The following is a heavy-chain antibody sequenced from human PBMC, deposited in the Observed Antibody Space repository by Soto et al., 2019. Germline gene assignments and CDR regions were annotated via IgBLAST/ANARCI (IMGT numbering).Heavy chain of an antibody. V-gene: IGHV3-30*18. CDR3: AKIVESPGY. Sequence: GGSLRLSCVASGFTFGSYGIHWVLQAPGKGLEWVAVISYDGSTKSYADSVKGRFTISRDNSKNTLYLQMNSLRAEDTAVYYCAKIVESPGYWGQGTLVTVSS. CDR2: ISYDGSTK. D-gene: IGHD1-26*01. J-gene: IGHJ4*02. CDR1: GFTFGSYG.